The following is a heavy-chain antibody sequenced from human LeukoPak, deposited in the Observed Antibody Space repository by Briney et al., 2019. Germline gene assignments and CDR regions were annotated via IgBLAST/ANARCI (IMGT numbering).Heavy chain of an antibody. J-gene: IGHJ4*02. D-gene: IGHD2-15*01. CDR2: ISSSGSTI. Sequence: GGSLRLSCAASGFTFSSYEMNWVRQAPGKGLEWVSYISSSGSTIYYADSVKGRFTISRDNAKNSLYLQMNSLRAEDTAVYYCARDKCGGGSCSNFDYWGQGTLVTVSS. V-gene: IGHV3-48*03. CDR1: GFTFSSYE. CDR3: ARDKCGGGSCSNFDY.